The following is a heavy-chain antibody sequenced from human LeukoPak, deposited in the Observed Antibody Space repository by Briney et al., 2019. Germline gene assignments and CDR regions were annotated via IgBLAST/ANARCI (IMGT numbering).Heavy chain of an antibody. J-gene: IGHJ6*02. CDR1: GGTFSSCA. Sequence: EASVKVSCTASGGTFSSCAISWVRQAPGQGLEWMGGIIPIFGTANYAQKFQGRVTITADESTSTAYMELSSLRSEDTAVYYCARDDIVVVPAAMPYYYGMDVWGQGTTVTVSS. D-gene: IGHD2-2*01. V-gene: IGHV1-69*01. CDR2: IIPIFGTA. CDR3: ARDDIVVVPAAMPYYYGMDV.